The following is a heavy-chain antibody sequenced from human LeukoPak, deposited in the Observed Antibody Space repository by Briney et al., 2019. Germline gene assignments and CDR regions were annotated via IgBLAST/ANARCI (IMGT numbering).Heavy chain of an antibody. V-gene: IGHV1-69*02. CDR3: ARVMYCSGGSCYSGGFGWFDP. CDR1: GGTFSSYT. CDR2: IIPILGVA. J-gene: IGHJ5*02. D-gene: IGHD2-15*01. Sequence: SVKVSCKASGGTFSSYTISWVRQAPGQGLEWMGRIIPILGVANYAQKFQGRVTITADKSTSTAYMELSSLRSEDTAVYYCARVMYCSGGSCYSGGFGWFDPWGQGTLVTVSS.